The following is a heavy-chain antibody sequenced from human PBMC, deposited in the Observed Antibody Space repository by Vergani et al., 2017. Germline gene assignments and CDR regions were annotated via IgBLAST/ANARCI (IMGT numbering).Heavy chain of an antibody. CDR3: ALLGTYSSSWWFDY. J-gene: IGHJ4*02. D-gene: IGHD6-13*01. Sequence: QVQLVQSGAEVKKPGASVKVSCKASGYTFTSYGISWVRQAPGQGLEWMGWISAYNGGTNYAQKFQGRVTMTRDTSISTAYMELSRLRSDDTAVYYCALLGTYSSSWWFDYWGQGTLVTVSS. CDR2: ISAYNGGT. V-gene: IGHV1-18*01. CDR1: GYTFTSYG.